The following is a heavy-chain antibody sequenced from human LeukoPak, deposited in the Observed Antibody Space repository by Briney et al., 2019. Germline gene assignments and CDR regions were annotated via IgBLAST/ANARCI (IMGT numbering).Heavy chain of an antibody. CDR2: ISSSSSTI. CDR3: ARDVYYYDSSGYYYYYYGMDV. D-gene: IGHD3-22*01. CDR1: GFTFSSYN. Sequence: GGSLRLSCAASGFTFSSYNMNWVRQAPGKGLEWVSYISSSSSTIYYADSVKGRFTISRDNAKNSLYLQMNSLRAEDTAVYYCARDVYYYDSSGYYYYYYGMDVWGQGTTVTVSS. J-gene: IGHJ6*02. V-gene: IGHV3-48*01.